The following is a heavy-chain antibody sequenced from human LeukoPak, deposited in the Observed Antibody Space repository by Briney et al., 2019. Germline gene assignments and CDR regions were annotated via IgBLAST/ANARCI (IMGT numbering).Heavy chain of an antibody. J-gene: IGHJ5*02. Sequence: SETLSLTCTVSGGSISSYYWSWIRQPPGKGLEWIGYIYTSGSTNYNPSLKSRVTISVDTSKNQFSLKLSSVTAADTAVYYCARVARRAANNWFDPWGQGTLVTVPS. V-gene: IGHV4-4*09. CDR3: ARVARRAANNWFDP. CDR1: GGSISSYY. CDR2: IYTSGST. D-gene: IGHD5-12*01.